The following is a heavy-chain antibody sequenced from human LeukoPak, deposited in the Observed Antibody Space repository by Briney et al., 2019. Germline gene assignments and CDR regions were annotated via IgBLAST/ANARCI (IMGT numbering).Heavy chain of an antibody. CDR3: AKDVDSTGYYPHF. J-gene: IGHJ4*02. D-gene: IGHD3-22*01. CDR2: ISWNSGFI. Sequence: GGSLRLSCAASGFRFADYAMHWVRQAPGKGLEWVASISWNSGFIGYADSVKGRFTISRDSAKNSLYLQMNSLRAEDTAFYYCAKDVDSTGYYPHFWGQGTLVTVSS. CDR1: GFRFADYA. V-gene: IGHV3-9*01.